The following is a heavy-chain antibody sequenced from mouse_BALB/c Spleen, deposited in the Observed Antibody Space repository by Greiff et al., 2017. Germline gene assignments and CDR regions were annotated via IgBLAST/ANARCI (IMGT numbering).Heavy chain of an antibody. J-gene: IGHJ2*01. V-gene: IGHV1-77*01. CDR3: ARGGGNADY. CDR1: GYTFTDYY. D-gene: IGHD1-1*02. CDR2: IYPGSGNT. Sequence: QVHVKQSGAELARPGASVKLSCKASGYTFTDYYINWVKQRTGQGLEWIGEIYPGSGNTYYNEKFKGKATLTADKSSSTAYMQLSSLTSEDSAVYFCARGGGNADYWGQGTTLTVSS.